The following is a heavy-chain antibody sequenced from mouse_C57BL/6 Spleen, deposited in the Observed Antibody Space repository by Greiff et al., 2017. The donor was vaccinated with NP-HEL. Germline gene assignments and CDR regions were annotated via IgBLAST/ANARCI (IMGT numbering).Heavy chain of an antibody. CDR2: INPSTGGT. CDR3: ARSRGWYFDV. CDR1: GYSFTGYY. J-gene: IGHJ1*03. V-gene: IGHV1-42*01. Sequence: VQLQQSVPELVKPGASVKISCKASGYSFTGYYMNWVKQSPEKSLEWIGEINPSTGGTTYNRKFKAKATLTVDKSSSTAYMQLKSLTSEDSAVYYCARSRGWYFDVWGTGTTVTVSS.